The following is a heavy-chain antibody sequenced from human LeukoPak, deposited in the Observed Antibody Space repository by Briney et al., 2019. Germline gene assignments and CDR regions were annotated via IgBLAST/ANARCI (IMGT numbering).Heavy chain of an antibody. D-gene: IGHD3-10*01. Sequence: GASVKVSCKASGYTFTSYDINWVRQATGQGLEWMGWMNPDSGNTGYAQKFQGRVTMTRNTSISTAHMELSSLRSEDTAVYYCARERWNLVRGVITNYYYYYGMDVWGQGTTVTVSS. CDR3: ARERWNLVRGVITNYYYYYGMDV. CDR1: GYTFTSYD. J-gene: IGHJ6*02. V-gene: IGHV1-8*01. CDR2: MNPDSGNT.